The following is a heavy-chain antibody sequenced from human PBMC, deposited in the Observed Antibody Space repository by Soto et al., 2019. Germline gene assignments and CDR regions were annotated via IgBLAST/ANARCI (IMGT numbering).Heavy chain of an antibody. CDR3: ATSPVGFLYYFDY. J-gene: IGHJ4*02. CDR1: GGSISSDDYY. CDR2: IYYSGST. V-gene: IGHV4-30-4*01. Sequence: QVQLQESGPGLVKPSQTLSLTCTVSGGSISSDDYYWSWIRQPPGKGLEWIGYIYYSGSTYYNPSLKSRVTISLDTSKNQFSLKLSSVTAADSAVYYCATSPVGFLYYFDYWGQGTLVTVSS. D-gene: IGHD1-26*01.